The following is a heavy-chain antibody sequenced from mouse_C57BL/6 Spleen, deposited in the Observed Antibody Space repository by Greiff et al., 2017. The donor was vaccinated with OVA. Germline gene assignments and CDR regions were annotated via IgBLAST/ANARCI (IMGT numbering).Heavy chain of an antibody. Sequence: VQLQQSGTVLARPGASVKMSCKTSGYTFTSYWMHWVKQRPGQGLEWIGAIYPGNSDTSYNQKFKGKAKLTAVTSASTAYMELSSLTNEDSAVYYCTTYYGYDRAMDYWGQGTSVTVSS. J-gene: IGHJ4*01. CDR2: IYPGNSDT. CDR1: GYTFTSYW. D-gene: IGHD2-9*01. V-gene: IGHV1-5*01. CDR3: TTYYGYDRAMDY.